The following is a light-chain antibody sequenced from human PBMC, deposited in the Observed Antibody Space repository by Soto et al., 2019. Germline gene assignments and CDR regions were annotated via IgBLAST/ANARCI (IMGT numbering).Light chain of an antibody. CDR1: ESVRSSY. CDR3: QQYGGSPQT. CDR2: GAS. V-gene: IGKV3-20*01. Sequence: EIVLTQSPGTLPLSPGERATLSCRASESVRSSYLAWYQQKPGQAPRLLMYGASSRTTGTPDRFSGSGSGTDFTLTIGSLEPEDLAVYYCQQYGGSPQTFGQGTKVEI. J-gene: IGKJ1*01.